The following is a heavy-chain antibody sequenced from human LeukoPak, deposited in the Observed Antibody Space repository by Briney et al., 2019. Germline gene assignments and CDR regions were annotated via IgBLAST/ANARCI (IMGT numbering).Heavy chain of an antibody. CDR3: AKVIYSGWSAELSD. CDR1: GFTFSSYW. D-gene: IGHD5-12*01. J-gene: IGHJ4*02. Sequence: GGPLRLSCTASGFTFSSYWMHWVRQAPGKGLVWVSRIESDGSSTNYADSVKGRFTISRDNAKNTLYLQMDSLRAEDTAVYYCAKVIYSGWSAELSDWGQGTLVTVSS. V-gene: IGHV3-74*01. CDR2: IESDGSST.